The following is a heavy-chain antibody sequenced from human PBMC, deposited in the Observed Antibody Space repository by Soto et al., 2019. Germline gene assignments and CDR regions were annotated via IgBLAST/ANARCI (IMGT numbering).Heavy chain of an antibody. J-gene: IGHJ5*02. CDR1: GFTFSSYA. V-gene: IGHV3-23*01. D-gene: IGHD2-2*01. CDR3: AKGGAQLLHYNWFDP. CDR2: ISGSDGST. Sequence: EVQLLESGGGLVQPGGSLRLSCAASGFTFSSYAMSWVRQAPGKGLEWVSAISGSDGSTYYADSVKGRFTISRDNSKNTLYRQMNSLRAEGTAVYYCAKGGAQLLHYNWFDPWGQGTLVTVSS.